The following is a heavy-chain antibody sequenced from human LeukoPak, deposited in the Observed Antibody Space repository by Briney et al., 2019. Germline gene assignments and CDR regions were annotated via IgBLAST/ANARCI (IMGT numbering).Heavy chain of an antibody. D-gene: IGHD5-18*01. CDR2: IIPIFGTA. V-gene: IGHV1-69*01. J-gene: IGHJ6*03. CDR1: GGTFSSYA. Sequence: ASVKVSCKASGGTFSSYAISWVRQAPGQGLEWMGGIIPIFGTANYAQKFQGRVTITADESTSTAYMELGSLRSEDTAVYYCAREGVDTAMETYYYYYMDVWGKGTTVTVSS. CDR3: AREGVDTAMETYYYYYMDV.